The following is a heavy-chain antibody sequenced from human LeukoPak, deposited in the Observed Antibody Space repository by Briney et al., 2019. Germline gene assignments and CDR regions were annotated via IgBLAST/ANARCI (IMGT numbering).Heavy chain of an antibody. CDR1: GGSIGSYY. CDR3: ARDLGYYDILTGGSLAAFDI. J-gene: IGHJ3*02. Sequence: PSETLSLTCTVSGGSIGSYYWSWIRQPPGKGLEWIGYIYYSGSTNYNPSLKSRVTISVDTSKNQFSLKLSSVTAADTAVYYCARDLGYYDILTGGSLAAFDIWGQGTMVTVSS. CDR2: IYYSGST. V-gene: IGHV4-59*01. D-gene: IGHD3-9*01.